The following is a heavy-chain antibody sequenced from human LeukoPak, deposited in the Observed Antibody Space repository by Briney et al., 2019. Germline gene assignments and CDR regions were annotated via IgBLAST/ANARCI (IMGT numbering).Heavy chain of an antibody. Sequence: PSETLSLTCTVSGGSISSYYWSWIRQPAGKGLKWIGRIYTSGSTNYNPPLKSRVTMSVDTSKNQFSLKLSSVTAADTAVYYCARDHTVVVPAARDGWFDPWGQGTLVTVSS. J-gene: IGHJ5*02. CDR3: ARDHTVVVPAARDGWFDP. CDR1: GGSISSYY. CDR2: IYTSGST. D-gene: IGHD2-2*01. V-gene: IGHV4-4*07.